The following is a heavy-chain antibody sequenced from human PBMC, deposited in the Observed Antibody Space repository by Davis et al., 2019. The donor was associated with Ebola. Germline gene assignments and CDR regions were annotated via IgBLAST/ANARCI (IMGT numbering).Heavy chain of an antibody. CDR3: ARAQFPTTSDH. V-gene: IGHV1-18*04. J-gene: IGHJ4*02. CDR2: INPHNGNT. CDR1: GYTFTSYG. Sequence: ASVKVSCKASGYTFTSYGITWVRQAPGQGLEWMGWINPHNGNTNYAQNVQGRVTMTTDSSTSTAYMEVGSLRSDDTAVYFCARAQFPTTSDHWGQGTLVTVSS. D-gene: IGHD1-1*01.